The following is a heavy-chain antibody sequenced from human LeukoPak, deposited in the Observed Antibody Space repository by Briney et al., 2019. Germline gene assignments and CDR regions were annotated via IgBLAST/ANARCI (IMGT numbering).Heavy chain of an antibody. J-gene: IGHJ4*02. V-gene: IGHV3-15*07. CDR2: IKSKTDGGTT. D-gene: IGHD3-16*02. CDR1: GLTFSSYS. Sequence: GGSLRLSCAASGLTFSSYSMNWVRQAPGKGLEWVGRIKSKTDGGTTDYAAPVKGRFTISRDDSKNTLYLQMNSLKTEDTAVYYCTTSRYDYVWGSYRYNAPMDYWGQGTLVTVSS. CDR3: TTSRYDYVWGSYRYNAPMDY.